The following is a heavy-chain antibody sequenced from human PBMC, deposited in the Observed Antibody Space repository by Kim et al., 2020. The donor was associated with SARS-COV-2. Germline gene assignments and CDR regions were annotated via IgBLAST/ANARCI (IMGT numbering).Heavy chain of an antibody. V-gene: IGHV1-69*13. Sequence: SVKVSCKASGGTFSSYAISWVRQAPGQGLEWMGGIIPIFGTANYAQKFQGRVTITADESTSTAYMELSSLRSEDTAVYYCARDRRHYYDSSGYQFDYWGQGTLVTVSS. J-gene: IGHJ4*02. CDR3: ARDRRHYYDSSGYQFDY. D-gene: IGHD3-22*01. CDR2: IIPIFGTA. CDR1: GGTFSSYA.